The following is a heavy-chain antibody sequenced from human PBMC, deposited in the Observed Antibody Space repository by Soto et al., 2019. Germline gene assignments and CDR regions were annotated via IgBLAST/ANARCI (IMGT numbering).Heavy chain of an antibody. CDR1: GYTFTSYG. J-gene: IGHJ6*02. D-gene: IGHD3-10*01. CDR3: ARVGYGSGSYYPVEYYYYGMDV. Sequence: ASVKVSCKASGYTFTSYGISWVRQAPGQGLEWMGWISAYNGNTNYAQKLQGRVTMTTDTSTSTAYMELRSLRSDDTAVYYCARVGYGSGSYYPVEYYYYGMDVWGQGTTVTV. V-gene: IGHV1-18*01. CDR2: ISAYNGNT.